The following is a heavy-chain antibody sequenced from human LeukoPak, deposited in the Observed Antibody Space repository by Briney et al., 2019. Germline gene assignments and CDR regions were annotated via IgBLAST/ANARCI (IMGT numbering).Heavy chain of an antibody. V-gene: IGHV4-31*11. CDR3: ARGSEQSYDFWSGYSYFDY. Sequence: SETLSLTCAVYGGSFSGYYWSWIRQHPGKGLEWIGYIYYSGSTYYNPSLKSRVTISVDTSKNQFSLKLSSVTAADTAVYYCARGSEQSYDFWSGYSYFDYWGQGTLVTVSS. CDR1: GGSFSGYY. J-gene: IGHJ4*02. D-gene: IGHD3-3*01. CDR2: IYYSGST.